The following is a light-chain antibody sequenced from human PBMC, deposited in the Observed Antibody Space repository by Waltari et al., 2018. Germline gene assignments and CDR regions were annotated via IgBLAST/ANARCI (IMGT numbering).Light chain of an antibody. CDR2: GTS. CDR1: QSVSSN. Sequence: EIVLTQSPATLSVSPGERATLSCRASQSVSSNLAWYQQKPGQAPRLLIYGTSTRVTGLPARFSGSVSGTEFTLTISSLQSEDFAVYYCQQYNNWPLTFGQGTKVEIK. CDR3: QQYNNWPLT. J-gene: IGKJ1*01. V-gene: IGKV3-15*01.